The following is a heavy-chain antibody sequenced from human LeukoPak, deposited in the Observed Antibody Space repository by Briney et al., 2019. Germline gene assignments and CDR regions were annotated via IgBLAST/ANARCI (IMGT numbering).Heavy chain of an antibody. CDR2: IIPLFGTA. CDR1: GGTFSSYA. V-gene: IGHV1-69*13. CDR3: ATLTGTDERPYYFDY. Sequence: ASVKVSCKASGGTFSSYAISWVRQAPGQGLEWMGGIIPLFGTANYAQKFQGRVTITADESTSTAYMELSSLRSEDMAVYYCATLTGTDERPYYFDYWGQGTPVTVSS. D-gene: IGHD1-20*01. J-gene: IGHJ4*02.